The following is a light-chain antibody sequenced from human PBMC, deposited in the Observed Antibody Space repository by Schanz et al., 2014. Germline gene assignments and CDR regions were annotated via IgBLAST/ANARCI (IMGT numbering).Light chain of an antibody. CDR2: SND. V-gene: IGLV1-44*01. CDR1: RSNIGSNS. J-gene: IGLJ1*01. Sequence: QSVLAQPPSASETPGQRISISCSGGRSNIGSNSVNWYQQLPGTAPKLLIYSNDRRPSGVPDRFSASKSGTSASLAISGLQSEDEADYYCQSSHNPLTDYVFGTGTKLTVL. CDR3: QSSHNPLTDYV.